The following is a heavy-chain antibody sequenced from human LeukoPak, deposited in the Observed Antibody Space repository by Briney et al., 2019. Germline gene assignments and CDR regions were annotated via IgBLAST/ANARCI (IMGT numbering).Heavy chain of an antibody. Sequence: GGPLRLSCAASGFTFSDYSMSWVRQAPGKGLEWVAAVFQYAADTFYADSVKGPFTISRDNSRNTMYLQMNSLTAEDTAVYYCAKACLVATTPGVGMDVWGQGTTDAVSS. V-gene: IGHV3-23*01. CDR1: GFTFSDYS. J-gene: IGHJ6*02. CDR3: AKACLVATTPGVGMDV. CDR2: VFQYAADT. D-gene: IGHD5-24*01.